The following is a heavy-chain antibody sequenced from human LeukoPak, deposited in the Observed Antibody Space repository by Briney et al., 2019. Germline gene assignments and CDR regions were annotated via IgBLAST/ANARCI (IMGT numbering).Heavy chain of an antibody. V-gene: IGHV4-39*07. CDR1: GGSISSSSYY. CDR3: AKAIWCSGGSCYGGYNWFDP. J-gene: IGHJ5*02. Sequence: SETLSLTCTVSGGSISSSSYYWSWIRQPPGKGLEWIGSIYYSGSTYYNPSLKSRVTISVDTSKNQFSLKLSSVTAADTAVYYCAKAIWCSGGSCYGGYNWFDPWGQGTLVTVSS. D-gene: IGHD2-15*01. CDR2: IYYSGST.